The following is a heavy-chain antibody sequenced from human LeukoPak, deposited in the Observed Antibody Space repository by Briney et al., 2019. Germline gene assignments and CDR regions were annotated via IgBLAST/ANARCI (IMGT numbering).Heavy chain of an antibody. D-gene: IGHD1-14*01. J-gene: IGHJ5*02. CDR1: GFTFDDYG. V-gene: IGHV3-20*04. CDR3: AREIRLPTEYWFDP. CDR2: INWNGGST. Sequence: PGGSLRLSCAASGFTFDDYGMSWVRQAPGKGLEWVSGINWNGGSTGYADSVKGRFTISRDNAKNSLYLQMNSLRAEDTALYYCAREIRLPTEYWFDPWGQGTLVTVSS.